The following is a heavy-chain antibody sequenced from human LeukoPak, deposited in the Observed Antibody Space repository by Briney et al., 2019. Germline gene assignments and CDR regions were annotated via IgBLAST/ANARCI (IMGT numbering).Heavy chain of an antibody. Sequence: GGSLRLSCSASGFTFSSYAMHWVRQAPGKGLEWVSSISSSSSYIYYADSVKGRFTISRDNAKNSLYLQMNSLRAEDTAVYYCARDKLRHGSGSYYYYYGMDVWGKGTTVTVSS. CDR1: GFTFSSYA. CDR2: ISSSSSYI. V-gene: IGHV3-21*01. D-gene: IGHD3-10*01. CDR3: ARDKLRHGSGSYYYYYGMDV. J-gene: IGHJ6*04.